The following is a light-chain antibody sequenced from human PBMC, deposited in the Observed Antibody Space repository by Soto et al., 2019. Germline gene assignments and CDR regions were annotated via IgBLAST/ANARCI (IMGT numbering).Light chain of an antibody. J-gene: IGLJ1*01. CDR3: NSFTTITTYV. Sequence: QSVLTQPASVSGSPGQSITISCTGASSDVGGFDHVSWYQQHPGKVPRLLIYDVSSRPSGVSDRFSGSKSGNTASLTISGLQAEDETDYYCNSFTTITTYVFGTGTKVTVL. CDR2: DVS. V-gene: IGLV2-14*03. CDR1: SSDVGGFDH.